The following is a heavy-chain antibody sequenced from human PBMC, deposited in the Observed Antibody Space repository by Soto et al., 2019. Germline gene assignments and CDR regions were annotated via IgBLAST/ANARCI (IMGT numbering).Heavy chain of an antibody. CDR2: ISPMFGAA. D-gene: IGHD3-10*01. CDR3: AREVQVHTPAFVY. J-gene: IGHJ4*02. V-gene: IGHV1-69*19. Sequence: QVQLVQSGAEMQKPGSSVKVSCQSSGGTFNTYAMNWVRQAPGQGPEWMGDISPMFGAANYAPKFQGRVTITADESTVTSYMQLSSLTPEDTALYFCAREVQVHTPAFVYWGQGTLVTVSS. CDR1: GGTFNTYA.